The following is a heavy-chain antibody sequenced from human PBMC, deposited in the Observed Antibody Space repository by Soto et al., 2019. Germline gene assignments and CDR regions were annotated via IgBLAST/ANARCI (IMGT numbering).Heavy chain of an antibody. CDR1: GFSLSTSGVG. J-gene: IGHJ4*02. CDR2: IYWDDDK. V-gene: IGHV2-5*02. Sequence: SGPTLVNPTQTLTLTCTFSGFSLSTSGVGVGWIRQPPGKALEWLALIYWDDDKRYSPSLKSRLTITKDTSKNQVVLTMTNMDPVDTATFYCAHISVDIVATTPFDYWGQGTLVTVSS. D-gene: IGHD5-12*01. CDR3: AHISVDIVATTPFDY.